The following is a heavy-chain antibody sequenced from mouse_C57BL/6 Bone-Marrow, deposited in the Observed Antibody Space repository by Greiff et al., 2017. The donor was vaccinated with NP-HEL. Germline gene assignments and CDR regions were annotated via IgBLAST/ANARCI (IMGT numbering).Heavy chain of an antibody. V-gene: IGHV3-6*01. D-gene: IGHD2-1*01. J-gene: IGHJ3*01. CDR1: GYSITSGYY. Sequence: ESGPGLVKPSQSLSLTCSVTGYSITSGYYWNWIRQFPGNKLEWMGYISYDGSNNYNPSLKNRISITRDTSKNQFFLKLNSVTTEDTATYYCARAEIYYGNYWFAYWGQGTLVTVSA. CDR2: ISYDGSN. CDR3: ARAEIYYGNYWFAY.